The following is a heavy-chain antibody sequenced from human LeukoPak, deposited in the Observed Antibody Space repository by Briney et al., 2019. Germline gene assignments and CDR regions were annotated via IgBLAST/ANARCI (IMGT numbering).Heavy chain of an antibody. Sequence: PGGSLRLSCAASGFTFSIYWMTWVRQAPGKGLEWVANIKQDGSEKYYVDSVKGRFTISRDNAKNSLYLQMNSLRDEDTAVYYCARGKNSGIYKVFAFDIWGQGTMVTVSS. CDR1: GFTFSIYW. D-gene: IGHD1-26*01. CDR2: IKQDGSEK. V-gene: IGHV3-7*01. J-gene: IGHJ3*02. CDR3: ARGKNSGIYKVFAFDI.